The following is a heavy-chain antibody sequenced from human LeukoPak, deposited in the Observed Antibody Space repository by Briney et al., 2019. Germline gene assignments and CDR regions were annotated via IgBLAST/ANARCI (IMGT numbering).Heavy chain of an antibody. CDR2: IDPSDSYT. Sequence: GESLKISCKGSGYSFTSYWITWVRQMPGKVLEWMGTIDPSDSYTNYSPSFQGHVTISADKSISTAYLQWSSLKASDTAMYYCARRTAVGAFDIWGQGTMVTVSS. CDR3: ARRTAVGAFDI. CDR1: GYSFTSYW. D-gene: IGHD4-23*01. V-gene: IGHV5-10-1*01. J-gene: IGHJ3*02.